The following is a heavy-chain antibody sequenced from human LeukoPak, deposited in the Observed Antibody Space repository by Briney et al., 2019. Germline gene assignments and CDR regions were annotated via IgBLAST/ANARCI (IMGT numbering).Heavy chain of an antibody. D-gene: IGHD2-2*01. V-gene: IGHV4-31*03. CDR2: IYYSGST. Sequence: PSETLSLTSTVSGGSISSGGYYWSWIRQHPGKGLEWIGYIYYSGSTYYNPSLKSRVTISVDTSKNQFSLKLSSVTAADTAVHYCARSDGSTLDPWGQGPLVTVSS. CDR3: ARSDGSTLDP. CDR1: GGSISSGGYY. J-gene: IGHJ5*02.